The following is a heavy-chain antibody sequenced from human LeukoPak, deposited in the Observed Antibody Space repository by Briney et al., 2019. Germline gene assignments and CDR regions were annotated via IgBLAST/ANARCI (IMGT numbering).Heavy chain of an antibody. CDR1: GFTFSSYA. CDR3: ARDQQYSSSWYPSTSYFDY. J-gene: IGHJ4*02. D-gene: IGHD6-13*01. Sequence: GGSLRLSCAASGFTFSSYAMHWVRQAPGKGLEYVSAISSNGSSTYYANSVKGRFTISRDNSKNTLYLQMGSLRAEDMAVYYCARDQQYSSSWYPSTSYFDYWGQGTLVTVSS. CDR2: ISSNGSST. V-gene: IGHV3-64*01.